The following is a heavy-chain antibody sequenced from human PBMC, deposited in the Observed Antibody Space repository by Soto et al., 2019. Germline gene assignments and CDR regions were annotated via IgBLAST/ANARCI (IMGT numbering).Heavy chain of an antibody. CDR3: GTGGRTAGHVYHFDD. D-gene: IGHD3-16*01. J-gene: IGHJ4*02. CDR1: GFTFSNYW. V-gene: IGHV3-74*01. CDR2: INFDESTT. Sequence: EVQLVESGGGLVQPGGSLRLSCAASGFTFSNYWMHWVRQAPGKGLVWVSRINFDESTTTYADSVQGRRTITRDNANNTLYLQLNSLRAEDTASYYCGTGGRTAGHVYHFDDWGQGALVTVSS.